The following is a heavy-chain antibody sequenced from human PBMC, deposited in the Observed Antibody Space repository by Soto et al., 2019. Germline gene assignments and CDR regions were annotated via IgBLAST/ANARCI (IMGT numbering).Heavy chain of an antibody. D-gene: IGHD6-19*01. Sequence: ASVKVSCKASRVAFSKFIVTWVRQAPGLGLEWVGGIIPIFGTANYAQKFQGRVTITADESTSTSYMEVNNLRSEDTAVYYCAKVRYSSPMGYYYGMDVWGQGTTVPVP. J-gene: IGHJ6*02. CDR2: IIPIFGTA. CDR3: AKVRYSSPMGYYYGMDV. V-gene: IGHV1-69*13. CDR1: RVAFSKFI.